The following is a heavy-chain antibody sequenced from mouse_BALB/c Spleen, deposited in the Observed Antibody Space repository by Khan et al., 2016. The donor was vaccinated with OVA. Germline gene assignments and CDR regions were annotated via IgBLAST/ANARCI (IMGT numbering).Heavy chain of an antibody. CDR1: GFTFSSYS. D-gene: IGHD4-1*01. CDR2: ISSGGDST. J-gene: IGHJ3*01. V-gene: IGHV5-6*01. CDR3: ADHLTGSFAY. Sequence: EVQLQESGGDLVKPGGSLKLSCAASGFTFSSYSMSWVRQTPDQRLEWVASISSGGDSTYYPDSVKGRFTISRDNAKNTLYLQMHALKSEDTAMYYCADHLTGSFAYWGQGTLVTVSA.